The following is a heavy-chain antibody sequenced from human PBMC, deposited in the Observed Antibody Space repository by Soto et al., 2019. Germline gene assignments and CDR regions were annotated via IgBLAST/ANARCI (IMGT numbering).Heavy chain of an antibody. CDR1: GFTFSSYA. Sequence: GGSLRLSCAASGFTFSSYAMSWVRQAPGKGLEWVSAISGSGGSTYYADSVKGRFTISRDNSKNTLYLQMNSLRAEDTAVYYCAKDRRYYYDSSGYYFDYWGQGPMVTVYS. D-gene: IGHD3-22*01. J-gene: IGHJ4*02. V-gene: IGHV3-23*01. CDR2: ISGSGGST. CDR3: AKDRRYYYDSSGYYFDY.